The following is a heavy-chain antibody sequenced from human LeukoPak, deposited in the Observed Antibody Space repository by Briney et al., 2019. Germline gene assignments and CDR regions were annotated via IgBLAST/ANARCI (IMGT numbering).Heavy chain of an antibody. CDR2: IYYSGNT. CDR1: GVSISSSNSY. J-gene: IGHJ6*04. D-gene: IGHD3-22*01. V-gene: IGHV4-39*07. Sequence: SETLSLTCTVSGVSISSSNSYWGWIRQPPGKGLEWIGSIYYSGNTYYNASLKSRVTISVDTSKNQFSLKLSSVTAADTAVYYCARICDSSGYVTPDVWGKGTTVTVSS. CDR3: ARICDSSGYVTPDV.